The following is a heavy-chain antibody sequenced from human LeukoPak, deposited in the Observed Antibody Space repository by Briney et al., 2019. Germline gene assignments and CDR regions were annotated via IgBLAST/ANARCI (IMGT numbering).Heavy chain of an antibody. Sequence: GASVKVSCKASGYTFTSYDINWVRQAPGQGLEWMGWMNPNSGNTYYAQKFQGRVTMTRNTSISTAYMELSSLRSEDTAVYYCARGSSSWIPYYYYMDVWGKGTTVTVSS. CDR3: ARGSSSWIPYYYYMDV. D-gene: IGHD6-13*01. CDR1: GYTFTSYD. CDR2: MNPNSGNT. J-gene: IGHJ6*03. V-gene: IGHV1-8*01.